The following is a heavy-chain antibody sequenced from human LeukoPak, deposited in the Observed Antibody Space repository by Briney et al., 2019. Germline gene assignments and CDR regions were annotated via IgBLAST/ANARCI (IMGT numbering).Heavy chain of an antibody. D-gene: IGHD6-19*01. V-gene: IGHV3-23*01. J-gene: IGHJ4*02. CDR2: ISGSGDST. CDR3: AKDDHSGWFWVFHY. CDR1: GFTFSSHA. Sequence: GGSLRLSCAASGFTFSSHAMSWVRQAPGKGLEWVSFISGSGDSTYYADSVKRRFTISRDISKNTLYLQMNNLRAEDTAVYYCAKDDHSGWFWVFHYWGQGTLVTVSS.